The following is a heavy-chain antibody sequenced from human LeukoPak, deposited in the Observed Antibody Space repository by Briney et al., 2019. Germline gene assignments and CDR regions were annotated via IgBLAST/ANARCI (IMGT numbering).Heavy chain of an antibody. Sequence: SETLSLTCKVSGGSISSSSYFWGWIRQPPGKGLEWVGRIYYSGSTYYNPSLKSRVTISVDTSKNQFSLKLSSVTAADTAVYYCARHSGLDSSGYLYYFDYWGQGTLVTVSS. CDR1: GGSISSSSYF. CDR3: ARHSGLDSSGYLYYFDY. CDR2: IYYSGST. J-gene: IGHJ4*02. D-gene: IGHD3-22*01. V-gene: IGHV4-39*01.